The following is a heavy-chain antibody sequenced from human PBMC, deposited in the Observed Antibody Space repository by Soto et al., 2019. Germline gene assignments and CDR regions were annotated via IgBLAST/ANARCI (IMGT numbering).Heavy chain of an antibody. V-gene: IGHV3-23*01. D-gene: IGHD4-4*01. CDR1: GFTFSDYA. Sequence: GGSLRLSCTGAGFTFSDYAMSWVRQAPGKGLEWVSSINYNGVGTYYADSVRGRFMISRDNSRNSLFLQMNGLRPDDSALYYCVKDEGTSSTVFDYWGQGTPVTVSS. J-gene: IGHJ4*02. CDR3: VKDEGTSSTVFDY. CDR2: INYNGVGT.